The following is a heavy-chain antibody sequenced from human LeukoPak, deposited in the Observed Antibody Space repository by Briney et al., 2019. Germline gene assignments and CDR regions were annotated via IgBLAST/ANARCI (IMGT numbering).Heavy chain of an antibody. Sequence: ASVKVSCKASGYTFTSYCMHWVRQAPGQGLEWMGIINPSGGSTSYAQKFQGRVTMTRDTSTSTVYMELSSLRSEDTAVYYCTRDLAATIAAWGQGTLVTVSS. J-gene: IGHJ4*02. D-gene: IGHD5-12*01. CDR3: TRDLAATIAA. CDR1: GYTFTSYC. CDR2: INPSGGST. V-gene: IGHV1-46*01.